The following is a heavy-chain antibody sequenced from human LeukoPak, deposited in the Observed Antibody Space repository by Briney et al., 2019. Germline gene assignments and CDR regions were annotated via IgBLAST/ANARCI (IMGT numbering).Heavy chain of an antibody. CDR2: ISGSGGST. CDR1: GFTFSSYA. V-gene: IGHV3-23*01. Sequence: GGSLRLSCAASGFTFSSYAMSWVREAPGKGLKWFSAISGSGGSTYYADSVKGRFTISRDNSKNTLYLQMNSLRAEDTAVYYCAKHINVKAVADFQHWGQGTLVTVSS. J-gene: IGHJ1*01. CDR3: AKHINVKAVADFQH. D-gene: IGHD6-19*01.